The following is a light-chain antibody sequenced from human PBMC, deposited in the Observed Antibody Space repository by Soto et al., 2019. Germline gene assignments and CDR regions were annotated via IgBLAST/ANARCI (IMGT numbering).Light chain of an antibody. CDR2: YDH. CDR3: SAWDDRLNGWV. J-gene: IGLJ2*01. CDR1: NSNIGTGTNP. Sequence: QSVLTQPPSVSQAPRQRVTISCSGSNSNIGTGTNPVNWYQQLPGKAPKLLIYYDHLLPSGVSDRFSGSKSGTSASLAISGLQSEDEAHYYCSAWDDRLNGWVFGGGTQLTVL. V-gene: IGLV1-36*01.